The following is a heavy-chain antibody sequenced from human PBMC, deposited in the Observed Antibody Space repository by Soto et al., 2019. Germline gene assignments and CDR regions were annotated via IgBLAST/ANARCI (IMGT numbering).Heavy chain of an antibody. CDR2: ITYDGRNK. CDR1: GFIFSNYG. Sequence: QVQLVESGGGVVQPGRSLRLSCAASGFIFSNYGLHWVRQAPGKGLEWVVGITYDGRNKYYVDSVKGRFTISKDNSKKTQYLQMKSLRVEDTAVYYCAKCDTAKSFDPWGQGTLVNVSS. J-gene: IGHJ5*02. D-gene: IGHD2-21*02. V-gene: IGHV3-30*18. CDR3: AKCDTAKSFDP.